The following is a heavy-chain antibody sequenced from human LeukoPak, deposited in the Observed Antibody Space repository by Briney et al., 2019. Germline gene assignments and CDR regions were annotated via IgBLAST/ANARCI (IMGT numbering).Heavy chain of an antibody. J-gene: IGHJ3*02. Sequence: GGSLRLSCAASGFTFSSYWMHWVRQAPGKGLEWVSGINWNGGSTGYADSVKGRFTISRDNAKNSLYLQMNSLGAEDTALYHCARPTLRANAFDIWGQGTMVTVSS. V-gene: IGHV3-20*01. CDR1: GFTFSSYW. CDR3: ARPTLRANAFDI. CDR2: INWNGGST. D-gene: IGHD1-26*01.